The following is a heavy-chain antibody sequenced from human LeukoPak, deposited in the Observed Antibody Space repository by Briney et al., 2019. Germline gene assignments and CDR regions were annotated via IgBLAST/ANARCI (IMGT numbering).Heavy chain of an antibody. J-gene: IGHJ4*02. Sequence: ASVKVSCKASGYTLTSYGISWVRQAPGQGLEWMGWISAYNGNTNYAQKLQGRVTMTTDTSTSTAYMELRSLRSDDTAVYYCARAVSRQNPHLYGYWGQGTLVTVS. V-gene: IGHV1-18*04. CDR2: ISAYNGNT. CDR3: ARAVSRQNPHLYGY. CDR1: GYTLTSYG. D-gene: IGHD2-8*01.